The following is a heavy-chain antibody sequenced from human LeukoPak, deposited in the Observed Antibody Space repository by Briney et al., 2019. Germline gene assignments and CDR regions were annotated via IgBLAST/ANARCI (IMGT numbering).Heavy chain of an antibody. Sequence: GGSLRLSCAASGFTLITYAMSWVRQTPGKGLEWVSRISGGVGSTYYADSVKGRFTISRDNFQNTLYLQMDSLRAEDTAIYYCAKDGGYFFDSWGQGTLVTVSS. J-gene: IGHJ4*02. CDR2: ISGGVGST. CDR1: GFTLITYA. V-gene: IGHV3-23*01. CDR3: AKDGGYFFDS.